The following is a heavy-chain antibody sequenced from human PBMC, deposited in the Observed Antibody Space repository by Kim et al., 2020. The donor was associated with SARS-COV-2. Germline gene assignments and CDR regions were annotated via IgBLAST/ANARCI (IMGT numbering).Heavy chain of an antibody. Sequence: SVQCRFTISRDNAKNSLYLQMNSLRAEDTAVYYCARDVHLLAVAGTALDYWGQGTLVTVSS. CDR3: ARDVHLLAVAGTALDY. J-gene: IGHJ4*02. V-gene: IGHV3-11*06. D-gene: IGHD6-19*01.